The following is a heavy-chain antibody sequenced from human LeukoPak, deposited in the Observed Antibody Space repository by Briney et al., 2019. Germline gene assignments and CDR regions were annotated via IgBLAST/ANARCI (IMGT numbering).Heavy chain of an antibody. CDR1: GFTFDDYA. Sequence: PGRSLRLSCAASGFTFDDYAMFWVRQVPGKGLEWVSGITWNSGDIDYADSVRGRFTISRDNAKNSLYLQMNSLRPEDTALYYCARGGGGFNGAFFDYWGQGALVTVSS. V-gene: IGHV3-9*01. CDR3: ARGGGGFNGAFFDY. CDR2: ITWNSGDI. D-gene: IGHD3-16*01. J-gene: IGHJ4*02.